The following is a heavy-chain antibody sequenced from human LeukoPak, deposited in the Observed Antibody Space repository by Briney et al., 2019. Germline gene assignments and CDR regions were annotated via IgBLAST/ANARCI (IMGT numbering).Heavy chain of an antibody. Sequence: SETLSLTCTVSGGSIGSTRYYWGWIRQPPGKGLEWIGSIYYSGSTYYNPSLKSRVTISVDTSKNQFSLKLTSVTAADTAVYYCARPDLSSSGWSQIEYWGQGTLVTVSS. V-gene: IGHV4-39*07. CDR3: ARPDLSSSGWSQIEY. D-gene: IGHD6-19*01. CDR2: IYYSGST. J-gene: IGHJ4*02. CDR1: GGSIGSTRYY.